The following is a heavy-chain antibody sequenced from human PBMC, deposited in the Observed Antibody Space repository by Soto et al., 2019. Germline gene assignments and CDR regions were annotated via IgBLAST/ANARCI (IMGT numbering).Heavy chain of an antibody. J-gene: IGHJ4*02. CDR3: ARALYSSSSYGQSH. D-gene: IGHD6-6*01. CDR2: IYHSGST. V-gene: IGHV4-38-2*01. Sequence: PSETLSLTCAVSGYSISSGYYWGWIRQPPGNGLEWIGSIYHSGSTYYNPSLKSRVTISVDTSKNQFSLKLSSVTAADTAVYYCARALYSSSSYGQSHWGQGTLVTVS. CDR1: GYSISSGYY.